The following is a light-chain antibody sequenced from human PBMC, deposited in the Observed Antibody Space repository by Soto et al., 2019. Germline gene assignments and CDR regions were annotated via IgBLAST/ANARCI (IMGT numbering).Light chain of an antibody. J-gene: IGKJ2*01. CDR1: QSISSD. Sequence: EIVMTQSPATLSVSPGERVTLSGSASQSISSDLAWFQQKPDQAPRLVIYDASTRATGIPARFSGSGSGTEFTLTISSLQSLDFAVYYCQQYNYWPPSYTFGQGTKLEIK. V-gene: IGKV3-15*01. CDR2: DAS. CDR3: QQYNYWPPSYT.